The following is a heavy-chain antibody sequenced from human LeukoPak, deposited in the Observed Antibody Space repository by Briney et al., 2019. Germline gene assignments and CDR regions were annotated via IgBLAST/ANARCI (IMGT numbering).Heavy chain of an antibody. CDR3: AKALYGSGSYSESRFFDY. D-gene: IGHD3-10*01. J-gene: IGHJ4*02. CDR1: GFTFNSYA. V-gene: IGHV3-23*01. Sequence: PGGSLRLSCASSGFTFNSYAMGWVRQAPAKGLEWVSLINGGGGSTYYADSVKGRFTISRDNSKNTLYLQMNSLRAEDTAVYYSAKALYGSGSYSESRFFDYWGQGTLVTVSS. CDR2: INGGGGST.